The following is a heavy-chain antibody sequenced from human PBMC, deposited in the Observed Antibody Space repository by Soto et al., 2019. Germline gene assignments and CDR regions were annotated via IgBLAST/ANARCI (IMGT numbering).Heavy chain of an antibody. CDR2: ISGSGGST. CDR3: AKDLYGDYDFDL. D-gene: IGHD4-17*01. CDR1: GFTFSSYD. Sequence: EVQLLESGGGLVQPGGSLRLSCAASGFTFSSYDMTWVRQAPGKGLEWVSTISGSGGSTYYGDSVKGRFTISRDNSKNSLYLQMDSLRAEDTAVYYCAKDLYGDYDFDLWGQGTLVTVSS. J-gene: IGHJ4*02. V-gene: IGHV3-23*01.